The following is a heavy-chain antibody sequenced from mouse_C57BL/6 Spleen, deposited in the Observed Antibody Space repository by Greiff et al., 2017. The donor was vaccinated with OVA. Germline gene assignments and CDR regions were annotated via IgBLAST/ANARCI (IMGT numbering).Heavy chain of an antibody. D-gene: IGHD2-1*01. CDR1: GYTFTDYE. CDR3: TRRAFYYGNYFDY. Sequence: QVQLQQSGAELVRPGASVTLSCKASGYTFTDYEMHWVKQTPVHGLEWIGAIDPETGGTAYNQKFTGKAILTADKSSSTDYMGLRSLTSEDSAVYYCTRRAFYYGNYFDYWGQGTTLTVSS. CDR2: IDPETGGT. J-gene: IGHJ2*01. V-gene: IGHV1-15*01.